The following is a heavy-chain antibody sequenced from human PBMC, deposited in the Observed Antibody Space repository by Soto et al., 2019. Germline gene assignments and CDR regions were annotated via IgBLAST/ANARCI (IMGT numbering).Heavy chain of an antibody. V-gene: IGHV4-4*02. Sequence: TLSLTCAVSGGSISSSNWWSWVRQPPGKGLEWIGYIYYSGSTNYNPSLKSRVTISVDTSKNQFSLKLSSVTAADTAVYYCATLRSPIDYWGQGTLVTVSS. CDR3: ATLRSPIDY. CDR1: GGSISSSNW. D-gene: IGHD4-17*01. CDR2: IYYSGST. J-gene: IGHJ4*02.